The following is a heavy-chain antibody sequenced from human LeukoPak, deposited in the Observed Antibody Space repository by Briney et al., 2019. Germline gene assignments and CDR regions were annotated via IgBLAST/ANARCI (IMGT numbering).Heavy chain of an antibody. J-gene: IGHJ4*02. V-gene: IGHV1-46*01. Sequence: ASMKVSCKASGYTCFDFYMHWVRQAPGQGLEWMGIINPNDGRTTDAQKFQGRVSMTSDTSTSTCYMELSSLRSEDTAVYYCARSYFRDARGGFDYWGQGTLVTVSS. CDR2: INPNDGRT. CDR1: GYTCFDFY. D-gene: IGHD2-8*01. CDR3: ARSYFRDARGGFDY.